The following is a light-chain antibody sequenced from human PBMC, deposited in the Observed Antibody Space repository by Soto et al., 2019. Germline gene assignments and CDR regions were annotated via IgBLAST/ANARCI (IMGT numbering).Light chain of an antibody. J-gene: IGKJ4*01. V-gene: IGKV3-20*01. Sequence: EMVLTQSPGTLSLSPGERATLSCRARQSVSSSYLAWYQQKPGQAPRLLIYGASSRATGIRDRFSGSGSGTDFTLTISRLEPEDFAVYYCQQYGSSPRSNFGGGTKVEIK. CDR3: QQYGSSPRSN. CDR2: GAS. CDR1: QSVSSSY.